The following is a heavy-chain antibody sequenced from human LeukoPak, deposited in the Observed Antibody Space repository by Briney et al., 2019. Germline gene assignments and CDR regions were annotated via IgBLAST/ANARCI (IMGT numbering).Heavy chain of an antibody. D-gene: IGHD5-24*01. CDR3: ARDLDNAYYYYYMDV. J-gene: IGHJ6*03. CDR1: GFTFTDYW. CDR2: IRQDGSEK. Sequence: PGGSLRLSCEVSGFTFTDYWMNWVRQAPGKGPEWVAGIRQDGSEKTYVDSVKGRFTISRDNTKNSLSLQLNGLRAEDTAVYYCARDLDNAYYYYYMDVWGKGTTVTVSS. V-gene: IGHV3-7*01.